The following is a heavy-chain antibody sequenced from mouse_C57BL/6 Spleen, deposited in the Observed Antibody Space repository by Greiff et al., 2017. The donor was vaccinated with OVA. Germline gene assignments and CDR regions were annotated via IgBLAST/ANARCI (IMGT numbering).Heavy chain of an antibody. CDR2: IYPRSGNT. Sequence: LQESGAELARPGASVKLSCKASGYTFTSYGISWVKQRTGQGLEWIGEIYPRSGNTYYNEKCKGKATLTADKSSSTAYMELRSLTSEDSAVYFCARGEDGYYDVWGTGTTVTVSS. J-gene: IGHJ1*03. D-gene: IGHD2-3*01. V-gene: IGHV1-81*01. CDR3: ARGEDGYYDV. CDR1: GYTFTSYG.